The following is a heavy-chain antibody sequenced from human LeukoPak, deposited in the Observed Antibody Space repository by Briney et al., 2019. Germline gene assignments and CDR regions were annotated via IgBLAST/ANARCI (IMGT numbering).Heavy chain of an antibody. V-gene: IGHV4-4*07. J-gene: IGHJ4*02. Sequence: SETLSLTCTVSGGSTRGHYWSWIRQPAGKGLEWIGRIHSSGSTNYNPSLKSRVTMSVDTSKNQFSLKLTSVIAADTAVYYCARYYYDSSIYYYYLDCWGRGTLVTVSS. D-gene: IGHD3-22*01. CDR2: IHSSGST. CDR3: ARYYYDSSIYYYYLDC. CDR1: GGSTRGHY.